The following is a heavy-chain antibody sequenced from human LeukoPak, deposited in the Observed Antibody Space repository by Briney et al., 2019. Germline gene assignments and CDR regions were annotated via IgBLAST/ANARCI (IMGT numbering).Heavy chain of an antibody. Sequence: SGGSLRLSCAASGFTFSNYAMNWVRQAPGKGLEWVSAISGSGGTSYYADSVKGRFTISKDNSKNTLYLQMNSLRVEDTAVYYCAKLSSGYYNDAFEIWGQGTMVTVSS. CDR1: GFTFSNYA. V-gene: IGHV3-23*01. CDR2: ISGSGGTS. J-gene: IGHJ3*02. D-gene: IGHD3-22*01. CDR3: AKLSSGYYNDAFEI.